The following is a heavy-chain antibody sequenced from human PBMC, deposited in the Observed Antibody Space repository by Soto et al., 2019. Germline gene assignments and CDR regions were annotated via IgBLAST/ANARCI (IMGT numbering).Heavy chain of an antibody. Sequence: EVQLEESGGGLVQAGRSLRLSCAASRFTFDDYALHWVRQAPGKGLECVSGISWNSAIISYADSVKGRFYISRDNAKKYVYLQMDSLRPEDTALYYCVKDFGYYYDYAFDVWGQGTMVTVSP. CDR3: VKDFGYYYDYAFDV. V-gene: IGHV3-9*01. J-gene: IGHJ3*01. CDR1: RFTFDDYA. CDR2: ISWNSAII. D-gene: IGHD3-22*01.